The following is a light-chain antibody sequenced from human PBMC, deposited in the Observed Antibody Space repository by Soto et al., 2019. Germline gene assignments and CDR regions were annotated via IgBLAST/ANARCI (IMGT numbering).Light chain of an antibody. CDR1: QSLLDSSNNKNY. Sequence: DFVMTQSPDSLPVSLGERATINCKSSQSLLDSSNNKNYLAWYQRKPGQPPKLLIYWASTRESGVPDRFSGSGSGTDFTLTISSLQAEDVAVYYCQQYYSTPFTFGPGTKVDIK. CDR3: QQYYSTPFT. CDR2: WAS. V-gene: IGKV4-1*01. J-gene: IGKJ3*01.